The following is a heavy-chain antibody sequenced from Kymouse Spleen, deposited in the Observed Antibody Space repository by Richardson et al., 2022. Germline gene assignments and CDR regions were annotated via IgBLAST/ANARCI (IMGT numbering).Heavy chain of an antibody. V-gene: IGHV3-21*03. D-gene: IGHD3-3*01. CDR2: ISSSSSYI. CDR1: GFTFSSYS. CDR3: ARDGLRFLEWLFDY. Sequence: EVQLVESGGGLVKPGGSLRLSCAASGFTFSSYSMNWVRQAPGKGLEWVSSISSSSSYIYYADSVKGRFTISRDNAKNSLYLQMNSLRAEDTAVYYCARDGLRFLEWLFDYWGQGTLVTVSS. J-gene: IGHJ4*02.